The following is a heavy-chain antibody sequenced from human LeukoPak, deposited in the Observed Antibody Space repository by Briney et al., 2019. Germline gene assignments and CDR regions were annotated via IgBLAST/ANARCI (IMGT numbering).Heavy chain of an antibody. CDR1: GFTFSSYA. D-gene: IGHD3-9*01. Sequence: GGSLRLSCAASGFTFSSYAMSRVRQAPGKSLEWVSAITGGGGSTYYADSVKGRFTISRDNSKNTLYLQMNSLRAEDTAVYYCAKAKYFDWLNAFDYWGQGTLVTVSS. CDR2: ITGGGGST. V-gene: IGHV3-23*01. J-gene: IGHJ4*02. CDR3: AKAKYFDWLNAFDY.